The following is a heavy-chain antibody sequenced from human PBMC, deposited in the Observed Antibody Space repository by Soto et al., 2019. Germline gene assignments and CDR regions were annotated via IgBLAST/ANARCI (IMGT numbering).Heavy chain of an antibody. J-gene: IGHJ4*02. CDR2: INAYNGNT. CDR1: GYTFTSYG. CDR3: ATDLAVGLVDY. D-gene: IGHD6-19*01. V-gene: IGHV1-18*01. Sequence: QVQLVQSGAEVKKPGASVKVSCKASGYTFTSYGITGVRQAPGQGLEWMGWINAYNGNTNYAQKLLGKVTMTTDTSTSTAYMELRSSRSDDTAVYYCATDLAVGLVDYWGQGTLVTVSS.